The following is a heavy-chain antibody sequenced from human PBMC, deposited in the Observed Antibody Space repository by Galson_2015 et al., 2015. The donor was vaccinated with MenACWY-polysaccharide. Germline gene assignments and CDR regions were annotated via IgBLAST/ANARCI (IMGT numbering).Heavy chain of an antibody. D-gene: IGHD3-3*02. CDR3: AHSRGGILVPFDS. J-gene: IGHJ4*02. CDR2: LYWNGED. CDR1: GFSLDTPGVS. Sequence: PALVKPTQTLTLPCTFSGFSLDTPGVSVAWLRQPPGRALEWLALLYWNGEDHYSPSLGSRLTIAEDTSKSQVILTMTNLAPVDTGTYFCAHSRGGILVPFDSWGQGALVTVS. V-gene: IGHV2-5*01.